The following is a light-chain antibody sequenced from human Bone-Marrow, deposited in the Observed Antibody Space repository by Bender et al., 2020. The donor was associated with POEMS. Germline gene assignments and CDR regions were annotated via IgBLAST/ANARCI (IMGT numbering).Light chain of an antibody. V-gene: IGLV2-18*02. CDR1: SSDVGSYHR. CDR2: EVT. Sequence: QSALAQPPSVSGSLGQSVIISCTGTSSDVGSYHRVSWFQQSPGTGPKLIIYEVTKRPSGVPDRFSGSKSGSTASLTVSGLQAEDEADYYCSSYTTSSTLKFGGGTKLTVL. CDR3: SSYTTSSTLK. J-gene: IGLJ3*02.